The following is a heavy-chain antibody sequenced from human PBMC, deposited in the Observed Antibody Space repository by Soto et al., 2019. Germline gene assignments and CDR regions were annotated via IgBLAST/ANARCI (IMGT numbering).Heavy chain of an antibody. CDR2: ISYDGSNK. Sequence: PGGSLRLSCAASGFTFSSYAMHWVRQAPGKGLEWVAVISYDGSNKYYADSVKGRFTISRDNSKNTLYLQMNSLRAEGTAVYYCVSSGWGPPGYFDYWGQGTLVTVSS. CDR1: GFTFSSYA. CDR3: VSSGWGPPGYFDY. J-gene: IGHJ4*02. V-gene: IGHV3-30-3*01. D-gene: IGHD6-19*01.